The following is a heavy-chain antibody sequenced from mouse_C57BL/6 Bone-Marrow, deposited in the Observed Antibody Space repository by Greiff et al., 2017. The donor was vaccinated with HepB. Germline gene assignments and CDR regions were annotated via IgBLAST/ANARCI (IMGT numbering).Heavy chain of an antibody. CDR2: IHPNSGST. D-gene: IGHD2-3*01. V-gene: IGHV1-64*01. CDR1: GYTFTSYW. J-gene: IGHJ4*01. Sequence: QVQLQQPGAELVKPGASVKLSCKASGYTFTSYWMHWVKQRPGQGLEWIGMIHPNSGSTNYNEKFKSKATLTVDKSSSTAYMQLSSLISEDSAVYYCAMMVTNYAMDYWGQGTSVTVSS. CDR3: AMMVTNYAMDY.